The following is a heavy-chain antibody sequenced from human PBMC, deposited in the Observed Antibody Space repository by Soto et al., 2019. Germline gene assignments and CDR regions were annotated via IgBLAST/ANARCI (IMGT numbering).Heavy chain of an antibody. CDR2: ISWNSGSI. J-gene: IGHJ4*02. V-gene: IGHV3-9*01. CDR3: AKDIAARPAGKFDY. Sequence: GGSLRLSCAASGFTFDDYAMHWVRQAPGKGLEWVSGISWNSGSIGYADSVKGRFTISRDNAKNSLYLQMNSLRAEDTALYYCAKDIAARPAGKFDYWGQGTLVTVSS. CDR1: GFTFDDYA. D-gene: IGHD6-6*01.